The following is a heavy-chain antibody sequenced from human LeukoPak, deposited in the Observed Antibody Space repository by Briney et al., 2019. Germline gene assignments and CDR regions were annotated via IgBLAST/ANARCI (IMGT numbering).Heavy chain of an antibody. CDR2: IRSKAYGGTT. Sequence: PGRSLRLSCTASGFTFGDYAMSWVRQAPGKGLEWVGFIRSKAYGGTTEYAASVKGRFTVSRDDSKSIAYLQMNSLKTEDTAVYYCTRDRSRWWPNYFDYWGQGTLVTVSS. V-gene: IGHV3-49*04. CDR3: TRDRSRWWPNYFDY. CDR1: GFTFGDYA. D-gene: IGHD2-15*01. J-gene: IGHJ4*02.